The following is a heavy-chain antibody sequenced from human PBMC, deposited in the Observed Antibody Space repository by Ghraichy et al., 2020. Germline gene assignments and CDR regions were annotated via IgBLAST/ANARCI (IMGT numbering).Heavy chain of an antibody. CDR3: AGSLSGLDSGDH. CDR1: GLLLNNNH. J-gene: IGHJ4*02. Sequence: GGSLRLSCAVSGLLLNNNHINWVRQAPGKGLEWVSFIYKDGDTSYADSVKGRFTISRDRAKNTVYLQMDSLRDEDTAKYYCAGSLSGLDSGDHWGQGTLVTVSS. V-gene: IGHV3-53*01. CDR2: IYKDGDT. D-gene: IGHD6-19*01.